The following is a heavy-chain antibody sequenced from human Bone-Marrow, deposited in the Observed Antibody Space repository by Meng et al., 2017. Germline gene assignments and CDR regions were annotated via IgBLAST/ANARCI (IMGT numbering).Heavy chain of an antibody. J-gene: IGHJ4*02. Sequence: HVQLVQSWAEVKKPGASVKLSCEASGYSFTSYAIHWVRQAPGESLEWMGWINAGNGQTKYSERFQGRVAIARDTSANTAYMELSSLTSEDTAVYYCARGGIAAAAYSDHWGQGTLVTVSS. D-gene: IGHD6-13*01. CDR2: INAGNGQT. CDR3: ARGGIAAAAYSDH. CDR1: GYSFTSYA. V-gene: IGHV1-3*01.